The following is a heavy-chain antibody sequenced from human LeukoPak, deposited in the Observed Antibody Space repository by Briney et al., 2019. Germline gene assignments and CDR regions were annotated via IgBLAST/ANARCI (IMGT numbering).Heavy chain of an antibody. V-gene: IGHV3-23*01. J-gene: IGHJ4*02. Sequence: GGSLRLSCAASGFTFSNYVMSWVRQAPGKGLEWLSGISGSGDSTYYADSVKGRFTISRDNSKNTLYVQMNSLRAEDTAVYYCAYRNYYDTNGYYYSYYFDYWGQGTLVTVSS. CDR1: GFTFSNYV. CDR2: ISGSGDST. D-gene: IGHD3-22*01. CDR3: AYRNYYDTNGYYYSYYFDY.